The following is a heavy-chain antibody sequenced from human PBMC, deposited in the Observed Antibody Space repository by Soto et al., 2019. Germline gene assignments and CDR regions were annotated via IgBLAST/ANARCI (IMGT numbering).Heavy chain of an antibody. CDR2: ISYDGSNK. V-gene: IGHV3-30*18. J-gene: IGHJ6*02. Sequence: GGSLRLSCAASGFTFSSYGMHWVRQAPGKGLEWVAVISYDGSNKYYADSVKGRFTISRDNSKNTLYLQMNSLRAEDTAVYYCAKIHHLKNDYGDYQSGKRYYYYGMDVWGQGTTVTVSS. CDR3: AKIHHLKNDYGDYQSGKRYYYYGMDV. CDR1: GFTFSSYG. D-gene: IGHD4-17*01.